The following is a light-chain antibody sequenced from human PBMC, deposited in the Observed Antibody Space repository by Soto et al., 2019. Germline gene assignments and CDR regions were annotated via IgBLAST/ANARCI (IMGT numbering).Light chain of an antibody. Sequence: DIVLTQSPATLSLSPGERATLSCRASQSVRGYLAWYQQKPGQAPRLLIYDTSNRAAGIPARFSGSGSGTDFTLTISSLEPEDFAVYYCQQRSNWPLITFGQGTRLEIK. V-gene: IGKV3-11*01. J-gene: IGKJ5*01. CDR3: QQRSNWPLIT. CDR2: DTS. CDR1: QSVRGY.